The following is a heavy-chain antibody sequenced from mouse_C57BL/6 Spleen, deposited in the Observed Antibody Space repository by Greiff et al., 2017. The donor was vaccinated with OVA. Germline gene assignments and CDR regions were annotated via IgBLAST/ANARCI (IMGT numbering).Heavy chain of an antibody. D-gene: IGHD4-1*01. CDR2: ISSGSSTI. CDR1: GFTFSDYG. V-gene: IGHV5-17*01. J-gene: IGHJ1*03. CDR3: ARLTGTDFDV. Sequence: EVQGVESGGGLVKPGGSLKLSCAASGFTFSDYGMHWVRQAPEKGLEWVAYISSGSSTIYYADTVKGRFTISRDNAKNTLFLQMTSLRSEDTAMYYCARLTGTDFDVWGTGTTVTVSS.